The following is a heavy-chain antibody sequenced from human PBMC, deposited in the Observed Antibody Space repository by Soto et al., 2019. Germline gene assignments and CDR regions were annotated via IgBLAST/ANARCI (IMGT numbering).Heavy chain of an antibody. Sequence: EVQLVESGGGLVQPGGSLRLSCAASGFTFRNSWMHWVRQAPGNGLEWVGNINQDGSEQYFLDSVKGRFTISRDNAKNSLFLQMNSLRAEDTAIYYCTRGVLPYSGWFEPWGQGALVTVSS. CDR2: INQDGSEQ. V-gene: IGHV3-7*03. D-gene: IGHD4-4*01. J-gene: IGHJ5*02. CDR3: TRGVLPYSGWFEP. CDR1: GFTFRNSW.